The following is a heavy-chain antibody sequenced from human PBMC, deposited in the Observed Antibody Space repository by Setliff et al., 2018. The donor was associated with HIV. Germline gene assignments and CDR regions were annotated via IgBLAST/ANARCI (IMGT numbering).Heavy chain of an antibody. D-gene: IGHD1-20*01. Sequence: GGSLRLSCAASGFLFEAHGMTWVRQAPGKGLEWISSIYGFGDNTYYGASVKGRFTISRDNSKDTLYLQMNNLRPEDTAIYYCAKSLTFITLSATPDFWGQGTLVTVSS. CDR1: GFLFEAHG. V-gene: IGHV3-23*05. J-gene: IGHJ4*02. CDR2: IYGFGDNT. CDR3: AKSLTFITLSATPDF.